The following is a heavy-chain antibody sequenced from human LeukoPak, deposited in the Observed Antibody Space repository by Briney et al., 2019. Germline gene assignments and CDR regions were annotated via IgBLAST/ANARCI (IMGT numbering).Heavy chain of an antibody. D-gene: IGHD3-10*01. J-gene: IGHJ4*02. CDR1: GFTFSSYA. V-gene: IGHV3-30*04. CDR3: VRGGYSSFDY. Sequence: GGSLRLSCAASGFTFSSYAMHWVRQAPGKGLEWVAVISYDGSNKYYADSVKGRFTISRDNSKNTLYLQMNSLRAEDTAVYYCVRGGYSSFDYWGQGTLVTVSS. CDR2: ISYDGSNK.